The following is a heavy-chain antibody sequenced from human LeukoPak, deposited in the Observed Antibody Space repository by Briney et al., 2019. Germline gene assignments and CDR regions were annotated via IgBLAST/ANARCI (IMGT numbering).Heavy chain of an antibody. J-gene: IGHJ4*02. Sequence: GGSLRLSCAASGFTFSSYEMNWVRQAPGKGLEWVSYISTSGSTIYYADSVKGRFTISRDNAKKSLYLQMNSLRAEDTAVYYCASGGIIVEDYWGQGTLVTVSS. CDR1: GFTFSSYE. D-gene: IGHD3-16*01. CDR2: ISTSGSTI. V-gene: IGHV3-48*03. CDR3: ASGGIIVEDY.